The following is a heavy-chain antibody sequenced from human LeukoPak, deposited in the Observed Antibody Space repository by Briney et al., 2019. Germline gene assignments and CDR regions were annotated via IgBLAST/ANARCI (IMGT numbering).Heavy chain of an antibody. Sequence: GGSLRLSCAASGLTFSSHWMHWVRQAPGKGLEWVSAISGSGGSTYYADSVKGRFTISRDNSKNTLYLQMNSLRAEDTAVYYCAKDRYDFWSGYGGPDAFDIWGQGTMVTVSS. V-gene: IGHV3-23*01. CDR3: AKDRYDFWSGYGGPDAFDI. D-gene: IGHD3-3*01. J-gene: IGHJ3*02. CDR1: GLTFSSHW. CDR2: ISGSGGST.